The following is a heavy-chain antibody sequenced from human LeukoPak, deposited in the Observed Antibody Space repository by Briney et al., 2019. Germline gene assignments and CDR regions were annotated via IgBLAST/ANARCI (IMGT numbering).Heavy chain of an antibody. CDR3: ARASLALRVVFDS. CDR2: VYHSGST. J-gene: IGHJ4*02. D-gene: IGHD3-10*01. CDR1: GHSVRSYI. Sequence: SETLSLSSSVSGHSVRSYIAICIRQPPGKGLEWIGYVYHSGSTNYNPSLNSRVTISLDTSKNQFSLKLTSVTAADTAVYYCARASLALRVVFDSWGRGTLVTVSS. V-gene: IGHV4-59*02.